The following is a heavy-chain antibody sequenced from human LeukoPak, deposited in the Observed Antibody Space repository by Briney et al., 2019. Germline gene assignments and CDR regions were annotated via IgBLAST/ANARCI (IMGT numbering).Heavy chain of an antibody. V-gene: IGHV3-23*01. Sequence: GGSLRLSCAAPGFTFSSYTMSWVRQAPGKGLEWVSAISGSGGSTYYADSVKGRFTISRDNSKNTLYLQMNSLRAEDTAVYYCAKDRRQQLVRGLDYWGQGTLVTVSS. CDR3: AKDRRQQLVRGLDY. CDR2: ISGSGGST. D-gene: IGHD6-13*01. CDR1: GFTFSSYT. J-gene: IGHJ4*02.